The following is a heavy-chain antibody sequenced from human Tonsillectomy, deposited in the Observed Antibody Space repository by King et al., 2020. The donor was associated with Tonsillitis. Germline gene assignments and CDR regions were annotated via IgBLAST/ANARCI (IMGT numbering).Heavy chain of an antibody. CDR2: IYPGDSDT. CDR3: ARRIAVAGTSGAFDI. J-gene: IGHJ3*02. CDR1: GYSFTSYW. V-gene: IGHV5-51*01. D-gene: IGHD6-19*01. Sequence: QLVQSGAEVKKPGASLKISCKGSGYSFTSYWIGWVRQMPGKGLEWMGIIYPGDSDTRYSPSFQGQVTISADKSISTAYLQWSSLKASDTAMYYCARRIAVAGTSGAFDIWGQGTMVTVSS.